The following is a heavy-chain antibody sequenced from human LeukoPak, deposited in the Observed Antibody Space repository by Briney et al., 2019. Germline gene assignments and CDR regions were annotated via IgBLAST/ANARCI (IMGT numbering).Heavy chain of an antibody. CDR2: ISSSSSYI. Sequence: GGSLRLSCAASGFTFSSYSMNWVRQAPGKGLEWVSSISSSSSYIYYADSVKGRFTISRDNAKNSLYLQMNSLRAEDTAVYYCARFGDYYGSDLLGAWFDPWGQGTLVTVSS. V-gene: IGHV3-21*01. CDR3: ARFGDYYGSDLLGAWFDP. CDR1: GFTFSSYS. J-gene: IGHJ5*02. D-gene: IGHD3-10*01.